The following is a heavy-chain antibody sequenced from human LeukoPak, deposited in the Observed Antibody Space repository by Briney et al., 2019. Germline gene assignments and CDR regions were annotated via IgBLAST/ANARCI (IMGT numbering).Heavy chain of an antibody. D-gene: IGHD1-1*01. J-gene: IGHJ6*02. CDR3: AREGSGTGLITYYYGLDV. V-gene: IGHV1-2*02. CDR1: GYTFTGYY. CDR2: IDPKSGDT. Sequence: ASVTVPCKASGYTFTGYYIQWVRQAPGQGLEWMAWIDPKSGDTKYAQNFQGRVTMTRDTSTTTVYMELSRLSSDDTAVYYCAREGSGTGLITYYYGLDVWGQGTTVTVSS.